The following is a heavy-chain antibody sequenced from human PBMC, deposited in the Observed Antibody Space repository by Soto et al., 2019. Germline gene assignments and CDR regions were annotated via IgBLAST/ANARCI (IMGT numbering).Heavy chain of an antibody. CDR1: GFTFDDYA. Sequence: GGSLRLSCAASGFTFDDYAMYWVRQAPGMGLDWVSSISWNSGRIVYADSVKGRFSISRDNAKNSLYLQMNSLRAEDTALYYCAKGRLGELVYGIDVWGQGTTVTVSS. V-gene: IGHV3-9*01. D-gene: IGHD3-10*01. CDR3: AKGRLGELVYGIDV. J-gene: IGHJ6*02. CDR2: ISWNSGRI.